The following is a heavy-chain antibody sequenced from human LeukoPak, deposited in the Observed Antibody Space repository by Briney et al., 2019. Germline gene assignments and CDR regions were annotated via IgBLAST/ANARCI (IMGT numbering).Heavy chain of an antibody. J-gene: IGHJ2*01. CDR3: ARDKGPYWYFDL. V-gene: IGHV4-59*01. CDR2: IYNSGST. Sequence: SETLSLTCTVSDGSITSYYWNWIRQRPGKGLEWIGSIYNSGSTDYNPSLKSRVTISVNTSINEISLKLSSVTAADTAVYYCARDKGPYWYFDLWGRGTLVTVSS. CDR1: DGSITSYY.